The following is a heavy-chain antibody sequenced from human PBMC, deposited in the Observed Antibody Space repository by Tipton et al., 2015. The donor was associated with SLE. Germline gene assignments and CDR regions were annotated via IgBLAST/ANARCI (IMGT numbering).Heavy chain of an antibody. D-gene: IGHD6-13*01. CDR3: ARCINAASRGWFDP. J-gene: IGHJ5*02. Sequence: TLSLTCTVSGGSISSGAYYWTWIRQHPGKGLEWIGHIYYSGATYYNPSLKSRVTISVDTSKNQFSLKLSSVTAADTAVYYCARCINAASRGWFDPWGQGSLVTVSS. V-gene: IGHV4-31*03. CDR2: IYYSGAT. CDR1: GGSISSGAYY.